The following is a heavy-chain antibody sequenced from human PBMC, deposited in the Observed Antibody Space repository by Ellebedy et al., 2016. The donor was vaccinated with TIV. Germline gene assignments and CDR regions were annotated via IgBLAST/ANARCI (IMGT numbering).Heavy chain of an antibody. Sequence: PGGSLRLSCAASGFTVSTNYMSWVRQAPGKGLQWVSIIYSDGSAYYADSVKGRFTISRDSSKNKLYLQMNSLRVEDTAVYYCARETGPPSYYFDYWGQGTLVTISS. CDR3: ARETGPPSYYFDY. V-gene: IGHV3-53*01. D-gene: IGHD3-10*01. CDR1: GFTVSTNY. CDR2: IYSDGSA. J-gene: IGHJ4*02.